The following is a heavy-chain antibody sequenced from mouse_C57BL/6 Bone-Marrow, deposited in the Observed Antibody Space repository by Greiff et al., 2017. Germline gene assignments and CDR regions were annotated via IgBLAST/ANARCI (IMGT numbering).Heavy chain of an antibody. V-gene: IGHV1-64*01. D-gene: IGHD2-2*01. J-gene: IGHJ4*01. CDR2: IHPNSGST. CDR3: ARILLWLRRGYYYAMDY. CDR1: GYTFTSYW. Sequence: QVQLQQPGAELVKPGASVKLSCKASGYTFTSYWMHWVKQRPGQGLEWIGMIHPNSGSTNYNEKFKSKATLTVDKSSSTAYMQLSSLTSEDSAVYYCARILLWLRRGYYYAMDYWGQGTSVTVSS.